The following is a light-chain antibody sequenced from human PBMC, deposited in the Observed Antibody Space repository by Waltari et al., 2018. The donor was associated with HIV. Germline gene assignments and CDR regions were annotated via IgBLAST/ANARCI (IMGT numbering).Light chain of an antibody. CDR3: QQIYTPPPT. CDR1: QSIASY. Sequence: DIQMTQSPSSLSASVGDRVTIACRASQSIASYLNWYQQKPGKAPQLLIYAASSLQNGAPSRFSGSGSETDFTLTISSLQPEDFAIYYCQQIYTPPPTFGQGTKVEIK. V-gene: IGKV1-39*01. J-gene: IGKJ1*01. CDR2: AAS.